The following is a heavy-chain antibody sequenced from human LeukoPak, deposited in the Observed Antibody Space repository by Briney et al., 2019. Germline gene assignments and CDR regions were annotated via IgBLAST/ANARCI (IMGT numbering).Heavy chain of an antibody. V-gene: IGHV3-53*01. CDR3: ARALNEFCSGGIRYSYYFDY. Sequence: GGSLRLSCAASGFTFSSYEMNWVRQAPGKGLEWVSYIYTTGNTHKPDSVKGRITISRDSYKNTLYLQMNSLRAEDTAVYYCARALNEFCSGGIRYSYYFDYWGQGTLVTVSS. J-gene: IGHJ4*02. D-gene: IGHD2-15*01. CDR1: GFTFSSYE. CDR2: IYTTGNT.